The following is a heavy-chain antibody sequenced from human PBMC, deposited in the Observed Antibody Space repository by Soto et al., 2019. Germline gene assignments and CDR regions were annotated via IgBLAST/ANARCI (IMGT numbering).Heavy chain of an antibody. J-gene: IGHJ6*02. D-gene: IGHD3-9*01. CDR3: ARRQGAHYDILTGYSPLYYYGMDV. CDR1: GYSFTSYW. CDR2: IYPGDSDT. Sequence: PGESLKISCKGSGYSFTSYWIGWVRQMPGKGLEWMGIIYPGDSDTRYSPSFQGQVTISADKSISTAYLQWSSLKASDTAMYYCARRQGAHYDILTGYSPLYYYGMDVWGQGTTVTVS. V-gene: IGHV5-51*01.